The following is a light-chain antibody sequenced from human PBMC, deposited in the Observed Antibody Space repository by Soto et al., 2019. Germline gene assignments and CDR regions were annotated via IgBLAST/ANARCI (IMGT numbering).Light chain of an antibody. CDR3: ATWDGSLPGEV. J-gene: IGLJ2*01. CDR1: SSNIGNNY. CDR2: DNN. Sequence: QSVLTQSPSVSVAPGQQVTISCSGSSSNIGNNYVSWYQQLPGTAPKLLFYDNNKRPSGIPDRFSGSKSGTSGTLDITGLQTGDEADYYCATWDGSLPGEVFGGGTKLTVL. V-gene: IGLV1-51*01.